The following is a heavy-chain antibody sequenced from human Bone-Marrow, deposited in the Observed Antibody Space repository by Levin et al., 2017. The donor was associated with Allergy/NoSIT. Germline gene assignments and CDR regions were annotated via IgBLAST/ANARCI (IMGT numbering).Heavy chain of an antibody. CDR3: ATTMVGTNNGLDV. Sequence: SVKVSCKASGGTFRGYAFTWVRQAPGQGLEWMGGIIPILGTPNYAQKNQGRVTILADESTSTAYMEPTNLTSEDTAVYYCATTMVGTNNGLDVWGQGTTVAVS. V-gene: IGHV1-69*13. J-gene: IGHJ6*02. D-gene: IGHD4/OR15-4a*01. CDR2: IIPILGTP. CDR1: GGTFRGYA.